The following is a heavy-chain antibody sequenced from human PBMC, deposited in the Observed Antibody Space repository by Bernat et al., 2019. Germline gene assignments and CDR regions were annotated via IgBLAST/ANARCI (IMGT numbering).Heavy chain of an antibody. J-gene: IGHJ5*02. CDR2: IYYSGST. CDR1: GDSVTTSNYY. Sequence: VQLQESGPGLVKPSETLSLTCTVSGDSVTTSNYYWSWIRQPPGKGLEWIPYIYYSGSTNYNPSLKSRATISLDTSKNQFSLKLTSVTAADTAVYLCARTGYCSGGSCYSGWFDAWGQGTLVTVSS. CDR3: ARTGYCSGGSCYSGWFDA. V-gene: IGHV4-61*01. D-gene: IGHD2-15*01.